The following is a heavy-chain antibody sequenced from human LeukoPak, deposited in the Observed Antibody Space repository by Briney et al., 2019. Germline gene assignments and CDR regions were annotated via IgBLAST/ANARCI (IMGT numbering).Heavy chain of an antibody. J-gene: IGHJ4*02. CDR2: IYYSGNT. CDR1: GDSISTSNSY. Sequence: KPSETLSLTCTVSGDSISTSNSYWGWIRQPPGKGLEWIGSIYYSGNTYYNASLKSRVTISVDTSKNQFSLKLSSVTAADTAVYYCARDFPVDYWGQGTLVTVSS. V-gene: IGHV4-39*02. CDR3: ARDFPVDY.